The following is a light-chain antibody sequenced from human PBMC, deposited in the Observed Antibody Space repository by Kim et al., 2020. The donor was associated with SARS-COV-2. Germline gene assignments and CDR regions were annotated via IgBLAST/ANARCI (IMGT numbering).Light chain of an antibody. CDR3: QAWDSNACV. Sequence: GSPVQSTLIACSGARLGEKHVSRYQQKPGQSPVLVIYHDNNRPSGIPERFSGSNSGNTATLTITGTQSVDEADYHCQAWDSNACVFGAGTKVTVL. CDR1: RLGEKH. J-gene: IGLJ1*01. V-gene: IGLV3-1*01. CDR2: HDN.